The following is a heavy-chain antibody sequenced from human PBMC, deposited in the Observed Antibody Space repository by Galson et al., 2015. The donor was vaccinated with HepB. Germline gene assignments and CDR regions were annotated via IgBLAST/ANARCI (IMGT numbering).Heavy chain of an antibody. CDR3: ARVGVYDSSGHYYGGSYYYYGMDV. V-gene: IGHV1-18*04. D-gene: IGHD3-22*01. CDR1: GYTFTSYG. J-gene: IGHJ6*02. Sequence: SVKVSCKASGYTFTSYGISWVRQAPGQGLEWMGWISAYNGNTNYAQKLQGRVTMTTDTSTSTAYMELRSLRSDDTAVYYCARVGVYDSSGHYYGGSYYYYGMDVWGQGTTVTVSS. CDR2: ISAYNGNT.